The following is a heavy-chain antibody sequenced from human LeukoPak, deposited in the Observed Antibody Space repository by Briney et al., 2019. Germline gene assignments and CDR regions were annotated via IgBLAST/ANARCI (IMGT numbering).Heavy chain of an antibody. Sequence: VASVKVSCKASGGTFSSYGISWVRQAPGQGLEWMGWISTYIANTNYAQNFQGRVTMTTDTSTSTAYMELRSLRSDDTAMYYCARDNPTSPNPSHYGDYVPFDYWGQGTLVTVSS. D-gene: IGHD4-17*01. CDR1: GGTFSSYG. CDR3: ARDNPTSPNPSHYGDYVPFDY. J-gene: IGHJ4*02. CDR2: ISTYIANT. V-gene: IGHV1-18*01.